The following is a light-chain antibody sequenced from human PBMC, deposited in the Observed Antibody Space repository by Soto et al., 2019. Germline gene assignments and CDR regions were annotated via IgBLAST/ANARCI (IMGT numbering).Light chain of an antibody. CDR2: DAS. V-gene: IGKV3-11*01. CDR1: QSVSSY. CDR3: QQRSNLLT. Sequence: EIVLTQSPATLSLSPGERATLSCRASQSVSSYLAWYQQKPGQAHRRLIYDASNRATGIPARFSGSGSGTDFTLTISSLEPEDFAVYYCQQRSNLLTCGGGPKVEIK. J-gene: IGKJ4*01.